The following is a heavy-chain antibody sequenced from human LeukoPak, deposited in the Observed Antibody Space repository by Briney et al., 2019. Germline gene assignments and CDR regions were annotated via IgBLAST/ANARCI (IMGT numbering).Heavy chain of an antibody. J-gene: IGHJ3*02. Sequence: PGGSLRLSCAASGFTFSSYSMNWVRQAPGKGLEWVSSISSSSSYIYYADSVKGRFTISRDNAKNSLYLQMNSLRAEDTAVYYCARLAPATEAFDIWGQGTMVTVSS. CDR2: ISSSSSYI. CDR1: GFTFSSYS. CDR3: ARLAPATEAFDI. D-gene: IGHD2-2*01. V-gene: IGHV3-21*01.